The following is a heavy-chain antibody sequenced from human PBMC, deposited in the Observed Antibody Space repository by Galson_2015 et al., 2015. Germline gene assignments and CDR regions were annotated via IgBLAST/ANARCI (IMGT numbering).Heavy chain of an antibody. CDR2: INPSGGST. D-gene: IGHD3-3*01. CDR1: GYTFTSNY. CDR3: ARWSGTYYDY. V-gene: IGHV1-46*01. J-gene: IGHJ4*02. Sequence: SVKVSCKASGYTFTSNYLHWVRQAPGQGLEWMGIINPSGGSTSYAQKFQGRVTMTRDTSTTTVYMELRSLRSDDTAVYYCARWSGTYYDYRGQGTLVTVSS.